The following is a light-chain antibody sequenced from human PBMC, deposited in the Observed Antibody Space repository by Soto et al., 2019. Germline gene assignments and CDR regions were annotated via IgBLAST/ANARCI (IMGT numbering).Light chain of an antibody. Sequence: EIVMTQFPATLTVSPGERATPSCRASQSVSSNLAWYQQKPGQAPRLLIYGASTRATGIPARFSGSGSGTEFTLTISSLQSEDFAVYYCQQYNNWTWTFGQGTKVDIK. CDR2: GAS. CDR1: QSVSSN. J-gene: IGKJ1*01. V-gene: IGKV3-15*01. CDR3: QQYNNWTWT.